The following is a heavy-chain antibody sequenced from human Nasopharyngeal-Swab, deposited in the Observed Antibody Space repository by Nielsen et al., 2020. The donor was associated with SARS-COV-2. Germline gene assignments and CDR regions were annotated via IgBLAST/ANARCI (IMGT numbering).Heavy chain of an antibody. D-gene: IGHD6-13*01. CDR3: AREGGDSSSWYRNWYFDL. V-gene: IGHV3-53*01. J-gene: IGHJ2*01. Sequence: GESLKISCAASGFTFSSYTMNWVRQAPGKGLEWVSVIYSGGSTYYADSVKGRFTISRDNSKNTLYLQMNSLRAEDTAVYYCAREGGDSSSWYRNWYFDLWGRGTLVTVSS. CDR2: IYSGGST. CDR1: GFTFSSYT.